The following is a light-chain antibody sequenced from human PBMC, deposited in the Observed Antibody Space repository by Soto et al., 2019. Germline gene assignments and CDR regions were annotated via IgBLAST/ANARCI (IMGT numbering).Light chain of an antibody. CDR1: SSNIGAGYD. Sequence: QLVLTQPPSVSGAPGQRVTISCTGSSSNIGAGYDVHWYQHLPGTAPKLLIYGNDNRPSGVPDRFSGSKFGTSAYLAITGLQAEDEADYYCQSYDSSLSGSRVFGGGTQLTVL. CDR2: GND. J-gene: IGLJ3*02. V-gene: IGLV1-40*01. CDR3: QSYDSSLSGSRV.